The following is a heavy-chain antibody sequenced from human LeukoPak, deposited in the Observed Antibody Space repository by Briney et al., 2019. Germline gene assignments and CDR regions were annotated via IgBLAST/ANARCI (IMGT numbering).Heavy chain of an antibody. CDR3: AIDRENSSSWYGYFDY. Sequence: SVKVSCKASGGTFSSYAISWVRQAPGQGLEWMGGIIPIFGTANYAQKFQGRVTITTDESTSTAYMELGSLRSEDTAVYYCAIDRENSSSWYGYFDYWGQGTLVTVSS. CDR1: GGTFSSYA. CDR2: IIPIFGTA. J-gene: IGHJ4*02. V-gene: IGHV1-69*05. D-gene: IGHD6-13*01.